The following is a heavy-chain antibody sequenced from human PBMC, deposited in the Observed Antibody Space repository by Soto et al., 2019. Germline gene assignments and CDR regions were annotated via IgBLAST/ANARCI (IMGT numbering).Heavy chain of an antibody. Sequence: QVQLVESGGGVVQPGRSLRLSCAASGFTFSSYGMHWVRQAPGKGLEWVAVIWYDGSNKYYADSVKGRFTISRDNSKNTLYLQMNSLRAEDTAVYYCARGIYQTYYYGRDVWGQGTTVTVSS. V-gene: IGHV3-33*01. CDR2: IWYDGSNK. CDR1: GFTFSSYG. J-gene: IGHJ6*02. CDR3: ARGIYQTYYYGRDV. D-gene: IGHD2-2*01.